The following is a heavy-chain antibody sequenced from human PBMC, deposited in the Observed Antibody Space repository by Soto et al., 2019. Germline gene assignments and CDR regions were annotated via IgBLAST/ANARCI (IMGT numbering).Heavy chain of an antibody. V-gene: IGHV4-4*02. CDR2: IYHSGST. J-gene: IGHJ4*02. D-gene: IGHD5-18*01. CDR1: GDSISNDNW. Sequence: SETLSLTCTVSGDSISNDNWWSWVRQPPGKGLEWIGKIYHSGSTNSNPSLKSRVTISVDNSKNTLYLQMNSLRAEDTAVYYCARGASAYSYRSPAFDLWGQGTLVTVSS. CDR3: ARGASAYSYRSPAFDL.